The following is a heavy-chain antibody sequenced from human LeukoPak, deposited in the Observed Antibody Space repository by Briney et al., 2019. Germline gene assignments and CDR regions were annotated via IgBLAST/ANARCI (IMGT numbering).Heavy chain of an antibody. Sequence: GGSLRLSCAASGFTFNSYWMSWVRQAPGKGLEWVANIKQDESEKYYVDSVKGRFTISRDNAKNSLYLQMNSLRAEDTAVYYCARDTVTGVDWCDPWGQGTLVTVSS. CDR3: ARDTVTGVDWCDP. D-gene: IGHD7-27*01. J-gene: IGHJ5*02. CDR1: GFTFNSYW. V-gene: IGHV3-7*01. CDR2: IKQDESEK.